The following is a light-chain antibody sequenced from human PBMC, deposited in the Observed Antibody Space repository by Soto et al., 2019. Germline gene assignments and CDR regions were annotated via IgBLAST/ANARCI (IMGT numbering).Light chain of an antibody. J-gene: IGLJ2*01. CDR1: SSDVGGYDY. CDR2: GVS. Sequence: QSALTQPASLSGSPGQSITISCTGTSSDVGGYDYVSWYQQHPGKAPKLMIYGVSNRPSGVSYRFSGSKSGNTASLTISGLQAEDEADYYCNSYISGSSPMVFGGGTKLTVL. V-gene: IGLV2-14*01. CDR3: NSYISGSSPMV.